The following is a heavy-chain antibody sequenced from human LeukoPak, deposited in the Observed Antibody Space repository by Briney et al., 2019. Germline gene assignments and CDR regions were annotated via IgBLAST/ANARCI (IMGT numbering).Heavy chain of an antibody. D-gene: IGHD3-10*01. Sequence: SETLSLTCTVSGGSISSGGYYWSWIRQHPGKGLEWIGYIYYSGSTYYNPSLKSRVTISVDTSKNQFSLKLSSVTAADTAVYYCARAKLWSGELFAPHFDYWGQGTLVTVSS. J-gene: IGHJ4*02. CDR3: ARAKLWSGELFAPHFDY. CDR1: GGSISSGGYY. CDR2: IYYSGST. V-gene: IGHV4-31*03.